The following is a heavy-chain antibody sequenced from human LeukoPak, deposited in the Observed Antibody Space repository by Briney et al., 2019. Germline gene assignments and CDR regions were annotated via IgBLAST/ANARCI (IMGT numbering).Heavy chain of an antibody. CDR1: GGSFSGYY. D-gene: IGHD2-21*02. J-gene: IGHJ4*02. Sequence: SETLSLTCAVYGGSFSGYYWSWIRQPPGKGLEWIGYIYYSGSTNYNPSLKSRVTISVDTSKNQFSLKLSSVTAADTAVYYCARDGGYCGGDCYFYWGQGTLVTVSS. CDR2: IYYSGST. CDR3: ARDGGYCGGDCYFY. V-gene: IGHV4-59*01.